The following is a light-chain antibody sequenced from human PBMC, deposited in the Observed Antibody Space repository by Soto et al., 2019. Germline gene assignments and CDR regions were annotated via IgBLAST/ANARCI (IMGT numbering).Light chain of an antibody. CDR2: DAS. Sequence: DIQMTQSPSTLSASVGDRVTITCRASQSISSWLAWYQQKAGKAPKLLIFDASTLESGVPSRFSGSGSGTEFTLTISSPQPDDFATYYCQQYNSYSLWTFGQGTKV. V-gene: IGKV1-5*01. CDR3: QQYNSYSLWT. CDR1: QSISSW. J-gene: IGKJ1*01.